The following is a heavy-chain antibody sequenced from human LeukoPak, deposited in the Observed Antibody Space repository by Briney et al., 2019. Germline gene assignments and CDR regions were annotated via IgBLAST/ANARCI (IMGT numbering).Heavy chain of an antibody. CDR1: GYDFASYW. CDR2: IYPGDSDT. CDR3: ARNDAFDI. V-gene: IGHV5-51*01. Sequence: AESLQISCKGSGYDFASYWIGWVRQMPGKGLEWMGIIYPGDSDTTYSPSFQGQVTISADKSISTAYLQWSSLKTSDTAMYYCARNDAFDIWGQGTMVTVSS. J-gene: IGHJ3*02.